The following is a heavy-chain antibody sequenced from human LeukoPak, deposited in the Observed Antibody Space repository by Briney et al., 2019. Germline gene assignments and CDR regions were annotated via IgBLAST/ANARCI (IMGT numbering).Heavy chain of an antibody. CDR2: IKLDGSEK. J-gene: IGHJ4*02. CDR3: ARVSVVSYYFDY. V-gene: IGHV3-7*01. Sequence: PGGSLRLSCTTSGFTFGDYAMSWVRQAPGKGLEWVANIKLDGSEKYYVDSVKGRFTISRDNAKNSLYLQMNSLRAEDTAVYYCARVSVVSYYFDYWGQGTLVTVSS. CDR1: GFTFGDYA. D-gene: IGHD2-8*02.